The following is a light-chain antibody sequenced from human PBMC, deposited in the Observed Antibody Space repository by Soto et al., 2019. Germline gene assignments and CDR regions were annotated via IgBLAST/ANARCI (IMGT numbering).Light chain of an antibody. V-gene: IGKV3-11*01. CDR1: QSVSIY. J-gene: IGKJ3*01. CDR3: QQRRLGVT. CDR2: DAS. Sequence: EIVLTQAPATLSLSPGERATLSCRASQSVSIYLAWYQQKPGQAPRLLIYDASKRATGIPARFSGSGSGTDFTFTINNLEPEDFAVYYCQQRRLGVTFGPGTKVHIK.